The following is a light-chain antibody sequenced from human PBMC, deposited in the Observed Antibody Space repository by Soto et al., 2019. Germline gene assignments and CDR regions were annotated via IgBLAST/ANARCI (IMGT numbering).Light chain of an antibody. CDR1: QSVSSN. J-gene: IGKJ4*01. Sequence: EIVMTQSPATLSVSPGERATLSCRASQSVSSNLAWYQQKPGQAPRLLIYGASTRATGIPARFSGSGSGPDFNLTINSLKSDDFAVYYGQQYNNWPLTFGGGTKVEIK. CDR2: GAS. V-gene: IGKV3-15*01. CDR3: QQYNNWPLT.